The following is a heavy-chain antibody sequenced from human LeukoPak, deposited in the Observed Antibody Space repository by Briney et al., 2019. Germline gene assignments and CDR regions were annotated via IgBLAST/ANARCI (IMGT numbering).Heavy chain of an antibody. CDR2: ISSDSSTT. CDR3: ARDLWIQGADY. D-gene: IGHD5-18*01. J-gene: IGHJ4*02. V-gene: IGHV3-48*02. CDR1: GFTFSIYS. Sequence: GGSLRLSGSASGFTFSIYSRNGLRQAPGKGLEGVSYISSDSSTTYYAGSLKGPLIISRDNAKNSLLLPRTSLRDEDTPLYCCARDLWIQGADYWGQGTLVTVSS.